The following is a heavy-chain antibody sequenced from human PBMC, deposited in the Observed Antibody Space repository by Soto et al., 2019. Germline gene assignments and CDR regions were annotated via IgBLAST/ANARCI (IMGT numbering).Heavy chain of an antibody. CDR1: GFTFSNAW. CDR3: TRGPPNCSGGSGSSY. CDR2: IKSKTDGGTT. J-gene: IGHJ4*02. V-gene: IGHV3-15*07. D-gene: IGHD2-15*01. Sequence: EVQLVASGGGLVKHGGSLRLSCAASGFTFSNAWMNWVRPAPGKGLEWVGRIKSKTDGGTTDYAATVKGRFTISRDDSKNTLYLQMNSLKTEDTAVYYCTRGPPNCSGGSGSSYWGQGTLVTVSS.